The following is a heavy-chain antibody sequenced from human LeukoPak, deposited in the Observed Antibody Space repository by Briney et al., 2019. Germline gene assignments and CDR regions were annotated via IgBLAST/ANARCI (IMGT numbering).Heavy chain of an antibody. CDR2: ISGSGGNT. CDR1: GFTFSSSA. V-gene: IGHV3-23*01. Sequence: PGGSLRLSCAASGFTFSSSAMSWVRQAPGKGLEWVSAISGSGGNTYYADSVKGRFTISRDNSKNTLYLQMNSLRAEDTAVYYCAKFWSGYYTPFDYWGQGTLATVSS. D-gene: IGHD3-3*01. J-gene: IGHJ4*02. CDR3: AKFWSGYYTPFDY.